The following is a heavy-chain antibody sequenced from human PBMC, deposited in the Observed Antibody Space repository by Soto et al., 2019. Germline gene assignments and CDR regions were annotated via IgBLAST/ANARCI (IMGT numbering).Heavy chain of an antibody. CDR1: GGSLGRSGYY. D-gene: IGHD5-18*01. V-gene: IGHV4-39*01. Sequence: SETLSLTCTVSGGSLGRSGYYWGWIRQPPGKGLEWIGSIYSGGSTYYNPSLKSRVTVSVDTSKNQFSLRLSSVTAADTAVYYCARPSNGLEYSFDYWGQGTLVTVSS. J-gene: IGHJ4*02. CDR3: ARPSNGLEYSFDY. CDR2: IYSGGST.